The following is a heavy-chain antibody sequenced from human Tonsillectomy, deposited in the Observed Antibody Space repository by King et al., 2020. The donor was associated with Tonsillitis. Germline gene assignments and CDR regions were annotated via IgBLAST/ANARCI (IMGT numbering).Heavy chain of an antibody. Sequence: VQLVESGGGLVQPGGSLRLSCAASGFTFSSYDMHWVRQATGKGLEWVSAIGTAGDTYYPGSVKGRFTISRENAKNSLYLQMNSLRAGDTAVYYCARGNSSGWYPLVYYSYGMDVWGQGTTVPVSS. CDR3: ARGNSSGWYPLVYYSYGMDV. D-gene: IGHD6-19*01. CDR2: IGTAGDT. CDR1: GFTFSSYD. J-gene: IGHJ6*02. V-gene: IGHV3-13*01.